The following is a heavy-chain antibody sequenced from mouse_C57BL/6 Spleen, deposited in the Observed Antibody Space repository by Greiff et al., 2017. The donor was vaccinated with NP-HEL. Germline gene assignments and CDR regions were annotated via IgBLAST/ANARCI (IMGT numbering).Heavy chain of an antibody. CDR1: GFTFSSYA. J-gene: IGHJ4*01. CDR2: ISSGGDYI. CDR3: TRDDLYSVGAMDS. V-gene: IGHV5-9-1*02. Sequence: EVQGVESGEGLVKPGGSLKLSCAASGFTFSSYAMSWVRQTPEKRLEWVAYISSGGDYIYYADTVKGRFTISRDNARNTLYLQMSSLKSEDTAMYYCTRDDLYSVGAMDSWGQGPSVPVSS. D-gene: IGHD2-3*01.